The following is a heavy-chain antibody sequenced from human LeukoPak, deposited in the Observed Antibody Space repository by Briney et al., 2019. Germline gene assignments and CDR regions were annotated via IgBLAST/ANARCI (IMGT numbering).Heavy chain of an antibody. D-gene: IGHD2-2*01. Sequence: ASVKVSCKASGGTFSSYAISWVRQAPGQGLEWMGGIIPIFGTANYAQKFQGRVTITADESTSTAYMELRSLRSDDTAVYSCASRCSSTSCYDAFDIWGQGTMVTVSS. J-gene: IGHJ3*02. CDR3: ASRCSSTSCYDAFDI. CDR1: GGTFSSYA. CDR2: IIPIFGTA. V-gene: IGHV1-69*13.